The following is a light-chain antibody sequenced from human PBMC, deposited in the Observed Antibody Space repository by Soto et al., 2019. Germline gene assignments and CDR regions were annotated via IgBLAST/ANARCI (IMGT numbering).Light chain of an antibody. Sequence: QSVLTQPASVSGSPGQSITISCTGTSSDVGGYNYVSWYQQHPGKAPKLMIYDASNRPSGVSNRFSGSKSGNTASLTTSGLQAEDEADYYCSSYTSSSTLYVFGTGTRSPS. CDR1: SSDVGGYNY. CDR3: SSYTSSSTLYV. J-gene: IGLJ1*01. V-gene: IGLV2-14*01. CDR2: DAS.